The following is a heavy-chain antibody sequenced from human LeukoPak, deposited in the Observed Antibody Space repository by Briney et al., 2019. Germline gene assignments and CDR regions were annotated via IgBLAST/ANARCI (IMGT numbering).Heavy chain of an antibody. CDR3: ARALGSSWDSSLGS. CDR1: GFTFSNYA. CDR2: ISYDGSVE. J-gene: IGHJ5*02. Sequence: GGSLRLSCAASGFTFSNYAMHWVRQAPGKGLEWVALISYDGSVEKNAASVKGRFTISRDNSKNTLYLQMNSLRTEDTAVYYCARALGSSWDSSLGSWGQGTLVPVSS. V-gene: IGHV3-30*04. D-gene: IGHD6-13*01.